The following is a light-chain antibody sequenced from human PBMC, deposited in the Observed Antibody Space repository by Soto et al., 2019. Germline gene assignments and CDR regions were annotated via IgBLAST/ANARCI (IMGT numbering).Light chain of an antibody. CDR2: GAS. V-gene: IGKV3-20*01. CDR3: QQYGSSPWT. Sequence: ELVLTQSPGALSLSQGERATLSCRASQSVSSSYLAWYQQKPGQAPRLLIYGASSRAAGIPDRFSGSGSGTDFTLTISRLEPEDFAVYYCQQYGSSPWTFGQGTKVDIK. CDR1: QSVSSSY. J-gene: IGKJ1*01.